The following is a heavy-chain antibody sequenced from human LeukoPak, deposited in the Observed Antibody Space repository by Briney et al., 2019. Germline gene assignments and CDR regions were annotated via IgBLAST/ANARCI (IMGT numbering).Heavy chain of an antibody. CDR3: ARGGPYSSGRYSALDV. CDR2: TSSSSSYI. J-gene: IGHJ3*01. CDR1: GFTFSSYS. D-gene: IGHD6-19*01. Sequence: PGGSLRLSCAASGFTFSSYSMNWVRQAPGKGLEWVSSTSSSSSYIYYADSVKGRFTISRDNAKNSLYLQMNSLRAEDTAVYYCARGGPYSSGRYSALDVWGQGTMVTVSS. V-gene: IGHV3-21*01.